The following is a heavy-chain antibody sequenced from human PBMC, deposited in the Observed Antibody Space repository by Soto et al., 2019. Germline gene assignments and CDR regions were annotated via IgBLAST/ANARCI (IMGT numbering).Heavy chain of an antibody. Sequence: GVSLRLSCAASGFTFSNFWMTWVRQAPGKGLEWVANIKQDRSDKYYVDSVKGRFTISRDNAKDSLHLQINSLRAEDTAVYCCATGRGIYWGQGILVTVSS. CDR3: ATGRGIY. CDR2: IKQDRSDK. CDR1: GFTFSNFW. D-gene: IGHD3-10*01. V-gene: IGHV3-7*02. J-gene: IGHJ4*02.